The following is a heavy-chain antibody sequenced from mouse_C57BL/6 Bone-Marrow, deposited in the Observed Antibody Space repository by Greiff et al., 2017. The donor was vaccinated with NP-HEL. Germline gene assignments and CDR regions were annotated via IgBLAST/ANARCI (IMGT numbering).Heavy chain of an antibody. V-gene: IGHV1-74*01. Sequence: QVQLQQPGAELVKPGASVKVSCKASGYTFTSYWMHWVQQRPGQGLEWIGRIHPSDSDTNYNQKLNGKATLTVDKSSSTAYMQLSSLTSEDSAVYYSAIWVRRGGAWFADWGQGTLVTVSA. J-gene: IGHJ3*01. CDR2: IHPSDSDT. CDR1: GYTFTSYW. CDR3: AIWVRRGGAWFAD. D-gene: IGHD2-14*01.